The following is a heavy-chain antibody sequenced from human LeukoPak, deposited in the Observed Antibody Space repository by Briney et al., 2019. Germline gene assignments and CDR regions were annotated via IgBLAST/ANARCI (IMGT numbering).Heavy chain of an antibody. CDR1: GSTFSSYA. D-gene: IGHD3-22*01. Sequence: PGGSLRLSCAASGSTFSSYAMSWVRQAPGKGLEWVSGISGSGDNTYYADSVKGRFTISRDNSKNTLYVQVNSLGTEDTAAYYCAKGSYYDSSGSFYFDYWGRGTLVTVSS. CDR2: ISGSGDNT. J-gene: IGHJ4*02. CDR3: AKGSYYDSSGSFYFDY. V-gene: IGHV3-23*01.